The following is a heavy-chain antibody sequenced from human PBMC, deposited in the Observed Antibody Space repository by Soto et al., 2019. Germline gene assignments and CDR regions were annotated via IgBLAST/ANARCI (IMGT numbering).Heavy chain of an antibody. J-gene: IGHJ6*02. CDR2: INHSGST. D-gene: IGHD6-13*01. CDR3: ARDSRRARHYYYYGMDV. CDR1: GGSFSGYY. V-gene: IGHV4-34*01. Sequence: SETLSLTCAVYGGSFSGYYWSWIRQPPGKGLEWIGEINHSGSTNYNPSLKSRVTISVDTSKNQFSLKLSSVTAADTAVYYCARDSRRARHYYYYGMDVWGQGTTVTVSS.